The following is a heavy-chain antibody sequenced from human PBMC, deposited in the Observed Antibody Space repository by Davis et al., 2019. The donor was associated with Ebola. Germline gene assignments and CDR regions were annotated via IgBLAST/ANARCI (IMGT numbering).Heavy chain of an antibody. J-gene: IGHJ6*04. CDR1: GFTFSSYS. CDR2: ISSSSSYI. Sequence: GESLKIPCAASGFTFSSYSMNWVRQAPGKGLEWVSSISSSSSYIYYADSVKGRFTISRDNAKNSLYLQMNSLRAEDTAVYYCARDYYQMAYYYYDMDVWGKGTTVTVSS. CDR3: ARDYYQMAYYYYDMDV. V-gene: IGHV3-21*01. D-gene: IGHD3-10*01.